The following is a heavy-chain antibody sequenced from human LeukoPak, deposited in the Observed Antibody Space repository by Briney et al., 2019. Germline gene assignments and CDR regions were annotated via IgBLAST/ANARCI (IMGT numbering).Heavy chain of an antibody. CDR3: AIHIMTNWFDP. Sequence: GASVTVSCKASGYTFTSYAMNWVRQAPGQGLEWMGWINTNTGNPTYAQGFTGRFVFSLDTSVSTAYLQISSLKAEDTAVYFCAIHIMTNWFDPWGQGTLVTVSS. V-gene: IGHV7-4-1*02. CDR2: INTNTGNP. J-gene: IGHJ5*02. D-gene: IGHD3-16*01. CDR1: GYTFTSYA.